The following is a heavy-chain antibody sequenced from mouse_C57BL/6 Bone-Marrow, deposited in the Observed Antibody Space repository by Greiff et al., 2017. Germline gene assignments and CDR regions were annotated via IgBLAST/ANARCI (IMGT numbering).Heavy chain of an antibody. CDR1: GFTFSSYG. Sequence: EVQGVESGGDLVKPGGSLKLSCAASGFTFSSYGMSWVRQTPDKRLEWVATISSGGSYTYYPDSVKGRFTISRDNAKNTLYLQMSSLKSEDTAMYYCARQDSSGDDWYFDVWGTGTTVTVSS. CDR2: ISSGGSYT. CDR3: ARQDSSGDDWYFDV. J-gene: IGHJ1*03. V-gene: IGHV5-6*01. D-gene: IGHD3-2*02.